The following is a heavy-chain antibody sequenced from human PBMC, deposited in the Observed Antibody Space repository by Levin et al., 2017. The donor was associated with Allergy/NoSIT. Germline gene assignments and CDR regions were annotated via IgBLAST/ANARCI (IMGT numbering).Heavy chain of an antibody. CDR1: GVTFSGSA. D-gene: IGHD3-3*01. J-gene: IGHJ4*02. CDR3: TGSSYDFWSGYYSSDY. V-gene: IGHV3-73*01. Sequence: PGGSLRLSCAASGVTFSGSAMHWVRQASGKGLEWVGRIRSKANSYATAYAASVKGRFTISRDDSKNTAYLQMNSLKTEDTAVYYCTGSSYDFWSGYYSSDYWGQGTLVTVSS. CDR2: IRSKANSYAT.